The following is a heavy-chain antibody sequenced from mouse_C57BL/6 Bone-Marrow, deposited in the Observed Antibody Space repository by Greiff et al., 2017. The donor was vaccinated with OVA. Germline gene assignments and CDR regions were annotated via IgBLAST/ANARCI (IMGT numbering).Heavy chain of an antibody. CDR2: IYPGGGDT. J-gene: IGHJ2*01. V-gene: IGHV1-82*01. CDR1: GYAFSSSW. Sequence: VNVVESGPELVKPGASVKISCKASGYAFSSSWMNWVKQRPGKGLEWIGRIYPGGGDTNYNGKFKGKATLTADKSSSTAYMQLSSLTSEDSAVYFCASLYRFDYWGQGTTLTVSS. D-gene: IGHD2-12*01. CDR3: ASLYRFDY.